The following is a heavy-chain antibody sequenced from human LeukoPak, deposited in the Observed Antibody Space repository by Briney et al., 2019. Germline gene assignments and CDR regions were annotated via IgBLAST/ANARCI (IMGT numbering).Heavy chain of an antibody. CDR1: GFSLSTSEVG. CDR2: IYWNDDK. V-gene: IGHV2-5*01. CDR3: AHRQGLRQFDY. J-gene: IGHJ4*02. Sequence: SGPTLVNPTQTLTLTCTFSGFSLSTSEVGVGWIRQPPGKALEWLALIYWNDDKRYSPSLKSRLTITKDTSKNQVVRTMTNMDPVDTATYFCAHRQGLRQFDYWGQGTLVTVSS. D-gene: IGHD3/OR15-3a*01.